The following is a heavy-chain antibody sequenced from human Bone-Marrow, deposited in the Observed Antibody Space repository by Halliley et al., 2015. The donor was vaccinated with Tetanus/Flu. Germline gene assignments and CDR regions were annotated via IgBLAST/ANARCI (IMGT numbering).Heavy chain of an antibody. CDR3: ASPGHSYESSGNFDY. Sequence: GEALSRSSYYWGWIRQSPGKGLQWIGSMFYSGSAYYNPSLRSRVSISLDTSKNQFSLTLHSATAADTAVYFCASPGHSYESSGNFDYWGQGILVTVSS. V-gene: IGHV4-39*01. D-gene: IGHD6-25*01. CDR1: GEALSRSSYY. J-gene: IGHJ4*02. CDR2: MFYSGSA.